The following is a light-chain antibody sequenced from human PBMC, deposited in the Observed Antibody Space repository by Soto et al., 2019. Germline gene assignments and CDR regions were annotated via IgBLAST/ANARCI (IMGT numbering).Light chain of an antibody. CDR2: EAS. CDR3: QQYYDTPIT. CDR1: QSVLHSSKNQNS. Sequence: DIVLTQSPDSLAVSLGARATITCKSSQSVLHSSKNQNSLAWYQQKPGQPPMLLIYEASTRASGVPDRFSGSGSGRDFTLTISSLQAEDVAIYSCQQYYDTPITFGQGTRLEIK. J-gene: IGKJ5*01. V-gene: IGKV4-1*01.